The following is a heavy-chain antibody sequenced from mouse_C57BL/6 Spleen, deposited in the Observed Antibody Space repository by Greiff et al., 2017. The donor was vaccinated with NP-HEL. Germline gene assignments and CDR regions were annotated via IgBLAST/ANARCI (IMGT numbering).Heavy chain of an antibody. J-gene: IGHJ4*01. V-gene: IGHV1-69*01. CDR1: GYTFTSYW. CDR2: IDPSDSYT. Sequence: QVQLKQPGAELVMPGASVKLSCKASGYTFTSYWMHWVKQRPGQGLEWIGEIDPSDSYTNYNQKFKGKSTLTVDKSSSTAYMQLSSLTSEDSAVYYCARVPLWDYYAMDYWGQGTSVTVSS. CDR3: ARVPLWDYYAMDY.